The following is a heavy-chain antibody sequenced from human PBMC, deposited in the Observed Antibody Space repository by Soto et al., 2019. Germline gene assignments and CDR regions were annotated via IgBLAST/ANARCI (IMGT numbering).Heavy chain of an antibody. CDR2: IKSKALGGTT. J-gene: IGHJ4*03. CDR1: GFAFNSAW. Sequence: EVQLVDSGGDLVKPGGSLRLSCAGSGFAFNSAWINWVRQAPGKGLEWVGRIKSKALGGTTDFAAPVRGRFAITRDDSRNMADMQMNSLNTEDTAVYYCTTDSYSAMIEVRFDYWGHGTLVTVSS. D-gene: IGHD3-22*01. CDR3: TTDSYSAMIEVRFDY. V-gene: IGHV3-15*07.